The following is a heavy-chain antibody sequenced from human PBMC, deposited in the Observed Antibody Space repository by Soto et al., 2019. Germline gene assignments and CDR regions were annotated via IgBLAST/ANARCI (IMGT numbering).Heavy chain of an antibody. CDR1: GGTFSSYA. CDR3: ARWVGSTSRDAFDI. D-gene: IGHD2-2*01. V-gene: IGHV1-69*01. CDR2: IIPIFGTA. J-gene: IGHJ3*02. Sequence: QVQLVQSGAEVKKPGSSVKVSCKASGGTFSSYAISWVRQAPGQGLEWMGGIIPIFGTANYAQKFQGRVTITADESTSTASRELSILRSEDTAVYYCARWVGSTSRDAFDIWGQGTMVTVSS.